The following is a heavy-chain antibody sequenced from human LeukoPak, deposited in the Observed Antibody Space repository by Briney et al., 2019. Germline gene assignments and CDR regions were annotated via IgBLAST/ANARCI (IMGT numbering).Heavy chain of an antibody. CDR1: GYTFTSYH. V-gene: IGHV1-8*01. CDR3: ARPSGGWYYYYMDV. CDR2: MNLNTGDT. Sequence: GASVKVSCKASGYTFTSYHTNWVRQAAGQGLEWMGWMNLNTGDTGYAQKFEGRVTMTRNTSISTAYMELSSLRSEDTAVYYCARPSGGWYYYYMDVWGKGTTVTVSS. D-gene: IGHD6-19*01. J-gene: IGHJ6*03.